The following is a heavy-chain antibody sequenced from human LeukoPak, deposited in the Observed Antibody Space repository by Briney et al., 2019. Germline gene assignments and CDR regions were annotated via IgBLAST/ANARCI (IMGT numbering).Heavy chain of an antibody. Sequence: SETLSLTCTVSSGSISSYYWSWIRQPPGKGLEWIGYIYYSGSTNYNPSLKSRVTISVDTSKNQFSLKLTSVTAADTAVYYCARDVIWGQGTVVTVSS. J-gene: IGHJ3*02. V-gene: IGHV4-59*01. CDR1: SGSISSYY. CDR3: ARDVI. CDR2: IYYSGST.